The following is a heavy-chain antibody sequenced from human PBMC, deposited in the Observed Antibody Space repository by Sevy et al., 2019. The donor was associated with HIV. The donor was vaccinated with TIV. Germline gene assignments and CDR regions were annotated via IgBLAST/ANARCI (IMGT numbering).Heavy chain of an antibody. J-gene: IGHJ4*02. CDR3: ERERDGTSGFFDS. CDR1: GFTFSRYA. CDR2: TSYDGSNK. D-gene: IGHD5-12*01. V-gene: IGHV3-30-3*01. Sequence: GGSLRLSCAASGFTFSRYAMHWVRQAPGKGLEWEALTSYDGSNKYYADSVKGRFTISRDKSKNTLFLQMNSLRPEDTAVYYCERERDGTSGFFDSWGQGTLVTVSS.